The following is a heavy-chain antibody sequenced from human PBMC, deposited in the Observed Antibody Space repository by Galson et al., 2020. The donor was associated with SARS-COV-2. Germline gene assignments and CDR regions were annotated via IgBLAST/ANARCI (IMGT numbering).Heavy chain of an antibody. J-gene: IGHJ4*02. CDR2: ISGGSGDT. Sequence: GESLKISCKASGYTFTDYGVSWVRQAPGQGLEWMGWISGGSGDTNYAQNLQGRITVTTDTSTSTAHMELRDLRSDDTAVYYCARGQLTPANTPPQPFKYWGQGTLVTVSS. CDR3: ARGQLTPANTPPQPFKY. V-gene: IGHV1-18*01. D-gene: IGHD4-17*01. CDR1: GYTFTDYG.